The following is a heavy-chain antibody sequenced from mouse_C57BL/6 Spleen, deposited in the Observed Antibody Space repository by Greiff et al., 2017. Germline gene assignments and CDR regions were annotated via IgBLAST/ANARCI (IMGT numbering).Heavy chain of an antibody. Sequence: QVQLQQSGAELVKPGASVKLSCKASGYTFTSYWMHWVKQRPGQGLEWIGMIHPTSGSTNYNEKFKSKATLTVDKSSSTAYMQLSSLTSEDSAVYYCARDWENRYFDVWGTGTTVTVSS. V-gene: IGHV1-64*01. D-gene: IGHD4-1*01. CDR1: GYTFTSYW. J-gene: IGHJ1*03. CDR3: ARDWENRYFDV. CDR2: IHPTSGST.